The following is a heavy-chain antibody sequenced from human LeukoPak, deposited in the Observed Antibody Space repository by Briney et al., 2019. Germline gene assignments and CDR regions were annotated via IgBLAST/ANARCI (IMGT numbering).Heavy chain of an antibody. CDR1: GFTFGAYW. D-gene: IGHD2-2*03. V-gene: IGHV3-7*05. J-gene: IGHJ4*02. Sequence: GGSLRLSCAASGFTFGAYWMTWVRQAPGKGLEWVANLNQDGSEKYYVDSVKGRFTISRDNAKNSLYLQMNSLRAEDTAVYYCAKGSGFDGYCSSTSCDPDFDYWGQGTLVTVSS. CDR2: LNQDGSEK. CDR3: AKGSGFDGYCSSTSCDPDFDY.